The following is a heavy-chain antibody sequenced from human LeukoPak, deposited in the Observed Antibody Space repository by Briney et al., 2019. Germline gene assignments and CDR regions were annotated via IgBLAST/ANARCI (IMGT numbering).Heavy chain of an antibody. Sequence: SETLSLTCTVSGGSISSYYWSWIRQPAGKGLEWIGRIYTSGSTNYNPSLKSRVTMSVDTSKNQFSLKLSSVTAADTAVYYCARNRRYAFTSDAFDIWGQGTMVIVSS. J-gene: IGHJ3*02. D-gene: IGHD2-2*01. CDR3: ARNRRYAFTSDAFDI. CDR2: IYTSGST. V-gene: IGHV4-4*07. CDR1: GGSISSYY.